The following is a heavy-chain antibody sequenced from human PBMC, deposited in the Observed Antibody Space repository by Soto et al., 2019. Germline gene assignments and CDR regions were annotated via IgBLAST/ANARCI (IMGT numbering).Heavy chain of an antibody. CDR1: GFTFSSSE. CDR2: ISSSGSTV. D-gene: IGHD3-3*01. CDR3: ATPVVRFLEWTTDY. V-gene: IGHV3-48*03. J-gene: IGHJ4*02. Sequence: PGGSLRLSCAASGFTFSSSEMNWVRLAPGKGLEWVSYISSSGSTVYHADSVEGRLTISRDNAKNSLYLHMNSLRDDDTAVYYCATPVVRFLEWTTDYWGQGTLVTVSS.